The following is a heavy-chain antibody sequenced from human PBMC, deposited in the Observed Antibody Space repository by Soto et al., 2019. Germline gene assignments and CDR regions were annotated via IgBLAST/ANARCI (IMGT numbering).Heavy chain of an antibody. Sequence: ASVKVSCKVSGYTLTELSMHWVRQAPGKWLEWMGGFDPEDGETIYAQKFQGRVTMTEDTSTDTAYMELSSLRSEDTAVYYCATSRSPVVPATNWFDPWGQGTLVTVSS. D-gene: IGHD2-2*01. CDR3: ATSRSPVVPATNWFDP. J-gene: IGHJ5*02. CDR1: GYTLTELS. V-gene: IGHV1-24*01. CDR2: FDPEDGET.